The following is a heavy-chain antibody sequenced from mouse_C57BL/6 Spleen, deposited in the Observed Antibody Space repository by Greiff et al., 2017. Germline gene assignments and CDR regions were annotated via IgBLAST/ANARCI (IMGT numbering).Heavy chain of an antibody. Sequence: VQLQQSGAELARPGASVKLSCKASGYTFTSYGISWVKQRTGQGLEWIGEIYPRSGNTYYNEKFKGKATLTADKSSSTAYMALRSLKSEDSAVYFCARSCTTVPWYFDVWGTGTTVTVSS. V-gene: IGHV1-81*01. CDR2: IYPRSGNT. CDR3: ARSCTTVPWYFDV. D-gene: IGHD1-1*01. CDR1: GYTFTSYG. J-gene: IGHJ1*03.